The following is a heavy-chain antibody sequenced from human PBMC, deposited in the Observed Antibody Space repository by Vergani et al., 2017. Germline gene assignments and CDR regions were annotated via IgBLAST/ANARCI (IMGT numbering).Heavy chain of an antibody. CDR3: AKDPYYYDSSGKGDFDY. V-gene: IGHV3-23*01. CDR1: GFTFSSYA. D-gene: IGHD3-22*01. J-gene: IGHJ4*02. Sequence: EVQLLESGGGLVQPGGSLRLSCAASGFTFSSYAMSWVRQAPGKGMDWVSAISGSGGSTYYADSVKGRFTISRDNSKNTLYLQMNSLRAEDTAVYYCAKDPYYYDSSGKGDFDYWGQGTLVTVSS. CDR2: ISGSGGST.